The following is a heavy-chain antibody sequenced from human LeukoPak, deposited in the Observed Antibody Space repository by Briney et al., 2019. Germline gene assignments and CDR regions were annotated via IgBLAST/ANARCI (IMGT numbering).Heavy chain of an antibody. CDR3: ASSAPGTYYDFWSGYWNYFDY. J-gene: IGHJ4*02. CDR1: GGSISSSSYY. D-gene: IGHD3-3*01. V-gene: IGHV4-39*01. Sequence: SETLSLTCTVSGGSISSSSYYWGWIRQPPGKGLEWIGSIYYSGSTYYNPSLKSRVTISVDTSKNQFSLKLSSVTAADTAVYYCASSAPGTYYDFWSGYWNYFDYWGQGTLVTVSS. CDR2: IYYSGST.